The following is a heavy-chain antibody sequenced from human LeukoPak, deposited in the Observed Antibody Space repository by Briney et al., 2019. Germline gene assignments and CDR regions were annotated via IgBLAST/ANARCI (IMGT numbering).Heavy chain of an antibody. Sequence: SETLSLTCAVYGVSFSGYYWSWIRQPPGKGLEWIGEINHSGSTNDNPSLKSRVTISVDTSKNQFSLKLSSVTAADTAMYYCARGGDYYGMDVWGQGTTVTVSS. V-gene: IGHV4-34*01. CDR1: GVSFSGYY. CDR3: ARGGDYYGMDV. D-gene: IGHD3-16*01. CDR2: INHSGST. J-gene: IGHJ6*02.